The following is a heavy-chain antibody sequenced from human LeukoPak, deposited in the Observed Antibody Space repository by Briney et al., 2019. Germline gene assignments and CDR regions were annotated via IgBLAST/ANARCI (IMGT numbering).Heavy chain of an antibody. Sequence: PGGSLRLSCAASGFTFSSYWMSWVRQAPGKGLEWVGNIKEDGSEKYYVDSVKGRFTISRDNAENLLLLQMNSLRAEDTAVYYCARDLGYCDSTSCYSSFDPWGQGTLVSVSS. CDR1: GFTFSSYW. D-gene: IGHD2-2*01. J-gene: IGHJ5*02. CDR3: ARDLGYCDSTSCYSSFDP. CDR2: IKEDGSEK. V-gene: IGHV3-7*01.